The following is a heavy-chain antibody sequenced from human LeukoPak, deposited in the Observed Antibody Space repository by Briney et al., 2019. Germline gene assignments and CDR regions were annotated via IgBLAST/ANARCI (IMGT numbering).Heavy chain of an antibody. CDR2: IYPGDSDT. CDR1: GYSFTSYW. CDR3: ARYEGAYYYDSSGYYPFDY. D-gene: IGHD3-22*01. J-gene: IGHJ4*02. Sequence: GESLKTSCKGSGYSFTSYWIGWVRQMPGKGLEWMGIIYPGDSDTRYSPSFQGQVTISADKSISTAYLQWSSLKASDTAMYYCARYEGAYYYDSSGYYPFDYWGQGTLVTVSS. V-gene: IGHV5-51*01.